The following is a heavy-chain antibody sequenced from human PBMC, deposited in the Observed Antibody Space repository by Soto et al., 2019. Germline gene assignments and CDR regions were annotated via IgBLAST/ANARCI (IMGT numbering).Heavy chain of an antibody. CDR3: AKEAGGRYCSSTSCYANWFDP. D-gene: IGHD2-2*01. CDR2: ISYDGSNK. V-gene: IGHV3-30*18. Sequence: QVQLVESGGCVVQPGRSLRLSCAASGFTFSSYGMHWVRQAPGKGLEWVAVISYDGSNKYYADSVKGRFTISRDNSKNTLYLQMNSLRAEDTAVYYCAKEAGGRYCSSTSCYANWFDPWGQGTLVTVSS. J-gene: IGHJ5*02. CDR1: GFTFSSYG.